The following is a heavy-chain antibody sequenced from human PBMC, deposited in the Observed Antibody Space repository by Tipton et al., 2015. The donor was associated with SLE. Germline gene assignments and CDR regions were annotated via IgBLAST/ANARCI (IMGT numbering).Heavy chain of an antibody. Sequence: SLRLSCAVSGFTFNSYWISWVRQAPGKGLEWVANIKQDGSEKYYVDSVKGRFTISRDNAKNSLYLQMNSLRAEDTAVYYCARAAGTGTRFDPWGQGTLVTVSS. V-gene: IGHV3-7*01. CDR3: ARAAGTGTRFDP. D-gene: IGHD1-7*01. CDR2: IKQDGSEK. CDR1: GFTFNSYW. J-gene: IGHJ5*02.